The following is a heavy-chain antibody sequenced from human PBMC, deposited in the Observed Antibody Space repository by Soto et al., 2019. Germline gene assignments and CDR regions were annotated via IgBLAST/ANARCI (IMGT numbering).Heavy chain of an antibody. D-gene: IGHD6-13*01. CDR1: GGPISSSSYY. V-gene: IGHV4-39*01. J-gene: IGHJ6*02. CDR2: IYYSGST. Sequence: SETLSLTCTVSGGPISSSSYYWCWIRQPPGTGLEWTGCIYYSGSTYYNPSLKSRVTISVDTSKNQFSLKLSSVTAADTAVYYCARHTGGRSSGWYGYYYGLDLRGQGTIVTV. CDR3: ARHTGGRSSGWYGYYYGLDL.